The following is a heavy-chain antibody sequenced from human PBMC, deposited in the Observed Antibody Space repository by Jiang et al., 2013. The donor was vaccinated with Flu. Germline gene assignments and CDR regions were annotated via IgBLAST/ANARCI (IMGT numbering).Heavy chain of an antibody. CDR1: FSRYA. CDR2: ISYDGGNK. J-gene: IGHJ5*02. V-gene: IGHV3-30*09. D-gene: IGHD4-17*01. CDR3: ARDDDYGDYGGWFDP. Sequence: FSRYAMHWVRQAPGKGLEWAAAISYDGGNKYYADSVKGRFAISRDSSNNTLYLQMTSLRAEDTAVYYCARDDDYGDYGGWFDPWGQGTLVTVSS.